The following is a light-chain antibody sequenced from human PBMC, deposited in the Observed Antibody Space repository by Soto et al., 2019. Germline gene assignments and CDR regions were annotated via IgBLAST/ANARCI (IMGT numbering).Light chain of an antibody. CDR3: CSYTSSSTYYV. Sequence: QSVLTQPASVSGSPGQSITISCTGTSSDVGSYNLVSWYQQRPGKAPKLMIYEGSRRPSGVSNRFSGSKSGNTASLTISGLQAEDEADYYCCSYTSSSTYYVFGTGTKLTVL. CDR2: EGS. CDR1: SSDVGSYNL. V-gene: IGLV2-23*01. J-gene: IGLJ1*01.